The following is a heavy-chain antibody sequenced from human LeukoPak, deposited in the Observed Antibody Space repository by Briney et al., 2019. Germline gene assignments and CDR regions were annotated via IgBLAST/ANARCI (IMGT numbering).Heavy chain of an antibody. J-gene: IGHJ6*02. CDR3: ARDPPPFWTGYSFQYYGMDV. CDR2: ISSSGTI. V-gene: IGHV3-48*02. Sequence: GGSLRLSCAASGFTFSSHDMNWVRQAPGKGLEWVSHISSSGTIYYVDSVKGRFTISRDNAKNSLFLQMSSLRDEDTAVYYCARDPPPFWTGYSFQYYGMDVWGQGTTVTVSS. CDR1: GFTFSSHD. D-gene: IGHD3/OR15-3a*01.